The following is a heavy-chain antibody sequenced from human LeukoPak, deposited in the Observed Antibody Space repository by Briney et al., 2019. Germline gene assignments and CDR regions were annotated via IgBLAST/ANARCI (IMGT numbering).Heavy chain of an antibody. CDR2: ISSSSSYI. J-gene: IGHJ3*02. D-gene: IGHD3-22*01. CDR3: ATYYYDSSGYTPNAFDI. Sequence: GGSLRLSCAASGFTFSSYSMNWVRQAPGKGLEWVSSISSSSSYIYYADSVKGRFTISRDNAKNSLYLQMNSLRAEDTAVYYCATYYYDSSGYTPNAFDIWGHGTMVTVSS. V-gene: IGHV3-21*01. CDR1: GFTFSSYS.